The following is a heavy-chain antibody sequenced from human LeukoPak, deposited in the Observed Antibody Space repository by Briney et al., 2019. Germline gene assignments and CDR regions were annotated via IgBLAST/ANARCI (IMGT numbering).Heavy chain of an antibody. CDR1: GGSISSSSYY. D-gene: IGHD6-19*01. CDR2: IYYSGST. V-gene: IGHV4-39*01. CDR3: ARGITVAALDS. J-gene: IGHJ4*02. Sequence: PSETLSLTCTVSGGSISSSSYYWGWIRQPPGKGLEWIGSIYYSGSTYYNPSLKSRVTISVDTSKNQFSLKLSSVTAADTAVYYCARGITVAALDSWGQGTLVTVSS.